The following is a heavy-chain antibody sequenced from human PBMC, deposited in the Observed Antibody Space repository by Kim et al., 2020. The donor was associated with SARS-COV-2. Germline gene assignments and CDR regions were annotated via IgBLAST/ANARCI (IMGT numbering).Heavy chain of an antibody. CDR1: GFTFSSYW. CDR2: INSDGSST. V-gene: IGHV3-74*01. Sequence: GGSLRLSCAASGFTFSSYWMHWVRQAPGKGLVWVSRINSDGSSTSYADSVKGRFTISRDNAKNTLYLQMNSLRSEDTAVYYCARGGSGWYSAVGFDPWGQGTLVTVSS. CDR3: ARGGSGWYSAVGFDP. D-gene: IGHD6-19*01. J-gene: IGHJ5*02.